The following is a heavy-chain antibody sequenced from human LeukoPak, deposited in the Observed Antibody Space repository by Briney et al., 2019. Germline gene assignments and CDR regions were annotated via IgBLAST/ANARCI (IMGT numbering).Heavy chain of an antibody. CDR1: DGSITTENYF. CDR3: ARDYDSSGYYYYDMDV. CDR2: IYYSGST. J-gene: IGHJ6*02. V-gene: IGHV4-39*07. Sequence: PSETLSLTCVVSDGSITTENYFWSWIRQPPGKGLEWIGSIYYSGSTYYNPSLKSRVTISIDTSKSQFSLKLSSVTAADTAVYYCARDYDSSGYYYYDMDVWGQGTTVTVSS. D-gene: IGHD3-22*01.